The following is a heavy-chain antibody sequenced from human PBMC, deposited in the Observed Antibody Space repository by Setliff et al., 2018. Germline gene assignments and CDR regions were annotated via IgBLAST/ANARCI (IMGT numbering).Heavy chain of an antibody. Sequence: CTVSGGSISNYYWSWVRQPVGKGLEWNGRICSSGNTNYNPSLKSRVTMSVDMSKNQFSLKLRSVTAADTAVYYCAREEINNDSTGNLVPYYVDYWGQGALVTVSS. V-gene: IGHV4-4*07. CDR1: GGSISNYY. CDR3: AREEINNDSTGNLVPYYVDY. J-gene: IGHJ4*02. CDR2: ICSSGNT. D-gene: IGHD3-22*01.